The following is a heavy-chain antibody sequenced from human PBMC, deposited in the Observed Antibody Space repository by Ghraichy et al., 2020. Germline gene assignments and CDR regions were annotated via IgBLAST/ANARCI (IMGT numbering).Heavy chain of an antibody. Sequence: SETLSLTCTVSGGSINTYYWSWIRQPPGKGLEWIGYISYRVSANYNPSLKSRVTISMDTSKKQFSLKVISVTAADTAVYYCARGGLAEFDSWGQGTRVTVSS. CDR3: ARGGLAEFDS. CDR1: GGSINTYY. V-gene: IGHV4-59*01. D-gene: IGHD1-14*01. CDR2: ISYRVSA. J-gene: IGHJ4*02.